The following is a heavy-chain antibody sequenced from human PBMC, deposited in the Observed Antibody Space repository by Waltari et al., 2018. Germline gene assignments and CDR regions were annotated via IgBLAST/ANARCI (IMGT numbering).Heavy chain of an antibody. D-gene: IGHD4-17*01. CDR3: ATGPDFYGDYSKGMTVEDY. J-gene: IGHJ4*02. CDR1: GYTFTDYY. Sequence: EVQLVQSRAEVKKPGATVKISCKASGYTFTDYYMHWVQQAPGKGLEWMGRVDPEDGETIYAEKFQGRVTITADTSTDTAYMELSSLRSEDTAVYYCATGPDFYGDYSKGMTVEDYWGQGTLVTVSS. CDR2: VDPEDGET. V-gene: IGHV1-69-2*01.